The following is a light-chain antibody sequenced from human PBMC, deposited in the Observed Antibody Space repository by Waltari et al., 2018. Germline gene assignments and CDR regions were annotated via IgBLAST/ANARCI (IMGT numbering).Light chain of an antibody. V-gene: IGLV2-14*01. CDR3: SSYTSSSTYV. CDR2: DVS. CDR1: SSDVGEYNY. J-gene: IGLJ1*01. Sequence: QSALTQPASVSGSPGQAITISCTGTSSDVGEYNYVSWYQQHPGKAPKLMIYDVSKRPSGVSNRFAGSKSGNTASLTISGLQAEDEADYYCSSYTSSSTYVFGTGTKVTVL.